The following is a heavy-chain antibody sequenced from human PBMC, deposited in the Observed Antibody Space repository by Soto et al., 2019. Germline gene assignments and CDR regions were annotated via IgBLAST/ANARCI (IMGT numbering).Heavy chain of an antibody. CDR1: GFTFSNYA. D-gene: IGHD2-2*01. CDR2: LSDGGGST. V-gene: IGHV3-23*01. CDR3: AKEGTTSTYNWFDP. J-gene: IGHJ5*02. Sequence: GESLTLSCAASGFTFSNYAMSWVRQAPGTGMEWVSGLSDGGGSTFYADSVKGRCTISRDNAKNTLYLQMSSLRAEDTAVYYCAKEGTTSTYNWFDPWGQGTLVTVSS.